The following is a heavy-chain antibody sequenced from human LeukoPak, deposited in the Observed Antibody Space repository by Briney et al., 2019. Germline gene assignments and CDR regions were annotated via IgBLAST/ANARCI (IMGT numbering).Heavy chain of an antibody. CDR3: ASPRFSIASRPNYYYYGMDV. D-gene: IGHD6-6*01. J-gene: IGHJ6*02. CDR1: GFTFSSYA. CDR2: ISGSGGST. Sequence: QSGGSLRLSCAASGFTFSSYAMSWVRQAPGKGLEWVSAISGSGGSTYYADSVKGRFTISRDNSKNTLYLQMNSLRAEDTAVYYCASPRFSIASRPNYYYYGMDVWGQGTTVTVSS. V-gene: IGHV3-23*01.